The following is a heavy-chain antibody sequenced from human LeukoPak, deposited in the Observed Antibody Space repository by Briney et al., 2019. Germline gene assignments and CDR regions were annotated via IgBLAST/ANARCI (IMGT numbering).Heavy chain of an antibody. Sequence: PSETLSLTCTVSGGSISSYYWSWVRQAPGKGLEWVSAISGSGGSTYYADSVKGRFTISRDNSKNTLYLQMNSLRAEDTAVYYCAKCILTGYYKGYMDVWGKGTTVTISS. CDR1: GGSISSYY. V-gene: IGHV3-23*01. CDR2: ISGSGGST. D-gene: IGHD3-9*01. J-gene: IGHJ6*03. CDR3: AKCILTGYYKGYMDV.